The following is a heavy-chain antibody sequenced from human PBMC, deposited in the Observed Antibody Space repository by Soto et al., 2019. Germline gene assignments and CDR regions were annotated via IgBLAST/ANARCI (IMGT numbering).Heavy chain of an antibody. CDR2: INTSNDNK. V-gene: IGHV1-18*01. D-gene: IGHD2-15*01. Sequence: ASVKVSCKASGYTFTNYGISWVRQAPGEGLEWVGWINTSNDNKLYAQKLQGRLTLTTDTSTSTAYMDLTTLISDDTAVYFCARDPGAASFDFWAQGTLVTVS. J-gene: IGHJ4*02. CDR1: GYTFTNYG. CDR3: ARDPGAASFDF.